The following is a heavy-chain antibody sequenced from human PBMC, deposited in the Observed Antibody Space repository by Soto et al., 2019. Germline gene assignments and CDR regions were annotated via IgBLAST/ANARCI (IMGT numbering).Heavy chain of an antibody. J-gene: IGHJ6*02. CDR3: ARDLRAIAVAGLYYYYGMDV. D-gene: IGHD6-19*01. CDR2: INPNSGGT. Sequence: QVQLVQSGAEVKKPGASVKVSCKASGYTFTGYYMHWVRQAPGQGLEWMGWINPNSGGTNYAQKFQCWVTMTRDTSISTAYMELSRLRSDDTAVYYCARDLRAIAVAGLYYYYGMDVWGQGTTVTVSS. CDR1: GYTFTGYY. V-gene: IGHV1-2*04.